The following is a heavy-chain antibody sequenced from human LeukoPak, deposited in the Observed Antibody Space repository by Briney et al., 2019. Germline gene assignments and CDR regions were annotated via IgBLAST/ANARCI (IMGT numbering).Heavy chain of an antibody. J-gene: IGHJ2*01. CDR2: INHSGST. D-gene: IGHD3-22*01. CDR1: GGSFSGYY. V-gene: IGHV4-34*01. CDR3: ARGVHDSSGYRSRYFDL. Sequence: PSETLSLTCAVYGGSFSGYYWSWIRQPPGKGLEWIGEINHSGSTNYNPSLKSRVTISVDTSKNQFSLKLSSVTAADTAVYYCARGVHDSSGYRSRYFDLWGRGTLVTVSS.